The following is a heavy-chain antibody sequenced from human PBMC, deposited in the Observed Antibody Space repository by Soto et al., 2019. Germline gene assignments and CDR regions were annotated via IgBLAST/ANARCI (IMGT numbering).Heavy chain of an antibody. CDR1: GFTFSSFS. Sequence: PGGSLRLSCAASGFTFSSFSMSWVRQAPGKGLEWVSAISSSGTYIFYADSVKGRFTISRDNAKNSLYLQLNSLRADDTAMYYCARDRARTTNAFDIWGQGTMVTVS. J-gene: IGHJ3*02. CDR3: ARDRARTTNAFDI. CDR2: ISSSGTYI. D-gene: IGHD3-10*01. V-gene: IGHV3-21*01.